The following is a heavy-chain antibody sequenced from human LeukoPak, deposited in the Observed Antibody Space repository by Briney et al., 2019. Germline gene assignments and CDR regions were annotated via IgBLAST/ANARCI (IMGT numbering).Heavy chain of an antibody. CDR2: ISYDGTNK. CDR1: GFTFSNYG. V-gene: IGHV3-30*03. J-gene: IGHJ4*02. Sequence: PGRSLRLSCAASGFTFSNYGMHWVRQAPGKGLQWVAVISYDGTNKYYADSVKGRFTVSRDNAKNTLYLQMNSLRVEDTAVYYCARWGSGKSFDDWGQGTLVTVSS. CDR3: ARWGSGKSFDD. D-gene: IGHD3-10*01.